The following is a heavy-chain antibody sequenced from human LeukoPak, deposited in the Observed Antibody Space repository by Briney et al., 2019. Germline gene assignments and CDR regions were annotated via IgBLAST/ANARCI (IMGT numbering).Heavy chain of an antibody. J-gene: IGHJ6*04. CDR2: IYYSGST. CDR1: GGSISSGGYY. V-gene: IGHV4-31*03. D-gene: IGHD2-2*01. Sequence: SQTLSLTCTVSGGSISSGGYYWSWIRQHPGKGLEWIGYIYYSGSTYYNPSLKSRVTISVDTSKNQFSLKLSSVTAADTAVYYCGRDRAIVVAQTKYYYNGMDVWGKGTTVTVSS. CDR3: GRDRAIVVAQTKYYYNGMDV.